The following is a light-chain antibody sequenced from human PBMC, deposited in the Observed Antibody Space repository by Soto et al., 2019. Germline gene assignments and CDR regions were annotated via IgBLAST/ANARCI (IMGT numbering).Light chain of an antibody. CDR2: GNS. CDR3: QSLDSSLSGSRV. V-gene: IGLV1-40*01. Sequence: QSVLTQPPSVSGAPGQRVTISCTGSSSNIGAPYDVHWYQQLPGTAPKLLIYGNSNRPSGVPDRFSGSKSGTSASLAITGLQAEDEADYYCQSLDSSLSGSRVFGTGTKLTVI. CDR1: SSNIGAPYD. J-gene: IGLJ1*01.